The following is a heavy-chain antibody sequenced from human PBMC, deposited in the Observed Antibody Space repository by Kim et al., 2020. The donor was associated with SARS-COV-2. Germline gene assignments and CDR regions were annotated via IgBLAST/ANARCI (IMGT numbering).Heavy chain of an antibody. D-gene: IGHD6-13*01. J-gene: IGHJ4*02. CDR3: ARDVKSDSSSRRGFDY. CDR2: ISAYNGNT. CDR1: GYTFTSYG. Sequence: ASVKVSCKASGYTFTSYGISWVRQAPGQGLEWMGWISAYNGNTNYAQKLQGRVTMTTDTSTSTAYMELRSLRSDDTAGYYCARDVKSDSSSRRGFDYWGQGALLTVSS. V-gene: IGHV1-18*01.